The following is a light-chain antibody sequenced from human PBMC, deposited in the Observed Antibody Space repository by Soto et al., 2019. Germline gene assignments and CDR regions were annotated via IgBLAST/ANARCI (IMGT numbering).Light chain of an antibody. Sequence: QAVVTQPPSVSGAPGQRVTISCTGSRSNIGAGFDVHWYQQLPGTAPKLLIYRNSNRPSGVPDRFSGSKSGTSASLAITGLQADDEADYYCQSYDSSLSAPRFGGGTKLTVL. CDR2: RNS. CDR3: QSYDSSLSAPR. V-gene: IGLV1-40*01. CDR1: RSNIGAGFD. J-gene: IGLJ2*01.